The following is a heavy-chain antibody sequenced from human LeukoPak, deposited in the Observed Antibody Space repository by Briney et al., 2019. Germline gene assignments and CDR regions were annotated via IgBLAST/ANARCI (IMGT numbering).Heavy chain of an antibody. CDR1: GGSISSYY. CDR3: ARVSPHGPDSEFTKIRSYYDFWSGYYYYYMDV. Sequence: PSETLSLTCTVSGGSISSYYWSWIRQPAGKGLEWIGRIYTSGSTNYNPSFKSRVTMSVDTSKNQFSLKLSSVTAADTAVYYCARVSPHGPDSEFTKIRSYYDFWSGYYYYYMDVWGKGTTVTVSS. D-gene: IGHD3-3*01. V-gene: IGHV4-4*07. J-gene: IGHJ6*03. CDR2: IYTSGST.